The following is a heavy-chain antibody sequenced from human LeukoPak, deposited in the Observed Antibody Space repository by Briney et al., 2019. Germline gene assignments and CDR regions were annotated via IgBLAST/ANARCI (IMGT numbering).Heavy chain of an antibody. V-gene: IGHV3-7*05. CDR2: IKPDGSVK. J-gene: IGHJ4*02. CDR3: TRGAGSADY. Sequence: PRGSLRLSCAASGFTFSRYWMIWVRQAPGKGLEWVANIKPDGSVKDYEDSVRGRFTISRDNAKNSLYLQMNSLRAEDTAVYYCTRGAGSADYWGQGTLVTVSS. D-gene: IGHD1-26*01. CDR1: GFTFSRYW.